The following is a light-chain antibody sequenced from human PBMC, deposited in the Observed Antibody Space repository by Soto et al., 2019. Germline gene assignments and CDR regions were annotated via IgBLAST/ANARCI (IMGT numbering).Light chain of an antibody. CDR1: SGSIASNY. J-gene: IGLJ1*01. Sequence: NFMLTQPHSVSESPGKTVTISCTRSSGSIASNYVQWYQQRPGSAPTTVIYEDNQRPSGVPDRFSGSIDSSSNSASLTISGLKTEDEADYYCQSYDSSTLYAFGTGTKLTVL. CDR2: EDN. CDR3: QSYDSSTLYA. V-gene: IGLV6-57*04.